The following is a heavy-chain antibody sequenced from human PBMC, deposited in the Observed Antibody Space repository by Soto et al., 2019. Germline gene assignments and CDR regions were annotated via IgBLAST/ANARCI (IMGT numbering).Heavy chain of an antibody. J-gene: IGHJ6*02. D-gene: IGHD3-22*01. V-gene: IGHV1-69*01. CDR2: IIPIFGTA. CDR3: AKYYYDSSGYYSDYYYGMDV. CDR1: GGTFSSYA. Sequence: QVQLVQSGAEVKKPGSSVKVSCKASGGTFSSYAISWVRQAPGQGLEWMGGIIPIFGTANYAQKFQGRVMITADESTSTAYMELSSLRSEDTAVYYCAKYYYDSSGYYSDYYYGMDVWGQGTTVTVSS.